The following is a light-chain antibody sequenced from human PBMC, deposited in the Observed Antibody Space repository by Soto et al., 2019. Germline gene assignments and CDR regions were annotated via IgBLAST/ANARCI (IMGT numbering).Light chain of an antibody. CDR1: QSVSSTY. CDR3: QQYGSSPWT. Sequence: EIVLTQSPGTLSLSPGERATLSCRASQSVSSTYLAWYQQKPGQAPRLLIYGASSRATGIPDRFSGSGSGTHFTLTISRLEPEDFAVYYCQQYGSSPWTFGQGTNVDIK. J-gene: IGKJ1*01. V-gene: IGKV3-20*01. CDR2: GAS.